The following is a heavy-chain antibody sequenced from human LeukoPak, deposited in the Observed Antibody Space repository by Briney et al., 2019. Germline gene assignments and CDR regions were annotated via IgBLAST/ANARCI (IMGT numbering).Heavy chain of an antibody. CDR3: ARSKDILTGYCFDY. CDR1: GDSISSGDYY. V-gene: IGHV4-61*08. D-gene: IGHD3-9*01. Sequence: PSETLSLTCTASGDSISSGDYYWSWIRQPPGKGLEWVGYIYYSGSTSYNPSLKSRVTISVDTSKNQFSLKVTSVTAADTAVYYCARSKDILTGYCFDYWGQGTLVTVSS. CDR2: IYYSGST. J-gene: IGHJ4*02.